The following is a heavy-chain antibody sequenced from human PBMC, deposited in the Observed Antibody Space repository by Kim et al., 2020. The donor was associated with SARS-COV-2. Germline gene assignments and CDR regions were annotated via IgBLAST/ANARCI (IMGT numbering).Heavy chain of an antibody. V-gene: IGHV3-21*04. CDR3: ARSRISFGGGEGD. D-gene: IGHD2-15*01. J-gene: IGHJ4*02. Sequence: GGSLRLSCAASGFTFSSYSMNWVRQAPGKGLEWVSSISSSSSYIYYADSVKGRFTISRDNAKNSLYLQMNSLRAEDTAVYYCARSRISFGGGEGDWGQGTLVTVSS. CDR1: GFTFSSYS. CDR2: ISSSSSYI.